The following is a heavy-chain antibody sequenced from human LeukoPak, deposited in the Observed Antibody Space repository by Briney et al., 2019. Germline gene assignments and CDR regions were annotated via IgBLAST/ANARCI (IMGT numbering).Heavy chain of an antibody. D-gene: IGHD1-1*01. J-gene: IGHJ4*02. CDR2: IHTSGNT. CDR1: GDSVSSGTYY. CDR3: VRDWNGDYFDY. Sequence: SETLSLTCIVSGDSVSSGTYYWTWLRQPAGKGLEWIGRIHTSGNTNYSPSLKSRVTISRDTSKNQFSLRLTSVTAADTAVYYCVRDWNGDYFDYCGQGTLVTVSS. V-gene: IGHV4-61*02.